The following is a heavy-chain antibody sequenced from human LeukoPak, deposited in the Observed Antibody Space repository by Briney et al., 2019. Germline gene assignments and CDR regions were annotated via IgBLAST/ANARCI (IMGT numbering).Heavy chain of an antibody. D-gene: IGHD6-19*01. Sequence: GGSLRLSCAASGFTFVDYDMHWVRQVIGKGLEWVSAIGIRGDTHYSGSVKGRFTISRENAESSLYLQMNSLRAEDTAVYYCARGGIQVSGIDEFDYWGQGTLVTVSS. CDR2: IGIRGDT. V-gene: IGHV3-13*01. CDR3: ARGGIQVSGIDEFDY. J-gene: IGHJ4*02. CDR1: GFTFVDYD.